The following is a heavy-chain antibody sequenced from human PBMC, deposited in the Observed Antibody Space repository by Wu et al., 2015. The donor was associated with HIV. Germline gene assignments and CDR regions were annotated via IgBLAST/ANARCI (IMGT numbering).Heavy chain of an antibody. J-gene: IGHJ3*02. CDR3: ARVLAAARRLGAFDI. CDR2: INPSGGST. Sequence: QVQLAQSGAEVKKPGASVKVSCKASGYTFTSYYMHWVRQAPGQGLEWMGIINPSGGSTSYAQKFQGRVTMTRDTSTSTVYMELSSLRSEDTAVYYCARVLAAARRLGAFDIWGQGTMVTVSS. V-gene: IGHV1-46*03. CDR1: GYTFTSYY. D-gene: IGHD6-13*01.